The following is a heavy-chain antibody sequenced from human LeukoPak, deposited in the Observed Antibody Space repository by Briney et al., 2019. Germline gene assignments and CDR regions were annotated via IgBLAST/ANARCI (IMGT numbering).Heavy chain of an antibody. D-gene: IGHD6-13*01. CDR3: ARTYSSSWYYYYGMDV. J-gene: IGHJ6*02. CDR1: GFTFSSYW. Sequence: GGSLRLSCAASGFTFSSYWMNWARQAPGKGLEWVASINHNGNVNYYVDSVKGRFTISRDNAKNSLYLQMNSLRAEDTAVYYCARTYSSSWYYYYGMDVWGQGTTVTVSS. V-gene: IGHV3-7*01. CDR2: INHNGNVN.